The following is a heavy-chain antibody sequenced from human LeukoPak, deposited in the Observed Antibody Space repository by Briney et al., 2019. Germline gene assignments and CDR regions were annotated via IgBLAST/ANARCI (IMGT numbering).Heavy chain of an antibody. CDR1: DGSINTYY. CDR3: ARLGYSSGAFDI. J-gene: IGHJ3*02. V-gene: IGHV4-59*08. D-gene: IGHD6-13*01. Sequence: SETLSLTCTVSDGSINTYYWSWLRQPPGKGLEWIGYIYYSGSTNYNPSLKSRVTISVDTSKNQFSLKLSSVTAADTAVYYCARLGYSSGAFDIWGQGTMVTVSS. CDR2: IYYSGST.